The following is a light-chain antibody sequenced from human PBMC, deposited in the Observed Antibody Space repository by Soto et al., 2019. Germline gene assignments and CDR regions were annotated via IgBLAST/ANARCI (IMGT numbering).Light chain of an antibody. CDR1: SSNIGAGYD. CDR3: QSYDSSLSGVV. J-gene: IGLJ2*01. V-gene: IGLV1-40*01. Sequence: QAVVTQPPSVSGAPGQRVTISCTGSSSNIGAGYDVHWYQQLPGTAPKLLIYGNSNRPSGVPDRFSGSKSGTSASLAITGLQAEDEADYYCQSYDSSLSGVVCGGGTKVPS. CDR2: GNS.